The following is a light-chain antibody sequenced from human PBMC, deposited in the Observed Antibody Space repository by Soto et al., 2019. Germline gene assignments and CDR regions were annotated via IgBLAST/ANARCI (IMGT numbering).Light chain of an antibody. V-gene: IGKV1-8*01. J-gene: IGKJ4*01. CDR1: QAISGY. Sequence: AIRMTQSPSSFSASTGDRVTITCRASQAISGYLAWYQQKPGRAPKFLIYAASTLQSGVPSRFSGSGSGTDYTLTISSLQSEDFATYYCQQYYSYPLTFGGGTRVEI. CDR2: AAS. CDR3: QQYYSYPLT.